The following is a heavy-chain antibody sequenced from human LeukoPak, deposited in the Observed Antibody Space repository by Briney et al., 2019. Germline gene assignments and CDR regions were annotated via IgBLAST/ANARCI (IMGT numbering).Heavy chain of an antibody. CDR3: AELGITMIGGV. CDR2: ISSSGSTI. D-gene: IGHD3-10*02. J-gene: IGHJ6*04. CDR1: GFTFSSYE. Sequence: PGGSLRLSCAASGFTFSSYEMKWVRQAPGKGLEWFSYISSSGSTIYYAASVKGRFTISRDNAKNSLYLQMNNLRAEDTAVYYCAELGITMIGGVWGKGTTVTISS. V-gene: IGHV3-48*03.